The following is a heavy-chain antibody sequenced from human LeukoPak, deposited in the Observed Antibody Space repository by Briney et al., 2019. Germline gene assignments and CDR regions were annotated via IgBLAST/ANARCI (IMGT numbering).Heavy chain of an antibody. CDR2: IYYSGST. D-gene: IGHD4-23*01. V-gene: IGHV4-31*03. J-gene: IGHJ4*02. Sequence: TLSLTCTVSGGSISSGGYYWSWIRQHPGKGLEWIGYIYYSGSTYYNPSLKSRVTISVDTSKNQFSLKLSSVTAADTAVYYCARGCRYGGNSGDCFDYWGQGTLVTVS. CDR3: ARGCRYGGNSGDCFDY. CDR1: GGSISSGGYY.